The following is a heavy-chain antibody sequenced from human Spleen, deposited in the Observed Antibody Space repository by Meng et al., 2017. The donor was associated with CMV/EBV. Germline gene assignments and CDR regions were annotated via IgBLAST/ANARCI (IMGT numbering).Heavy chain of an antibody. V-gene: IGHV3-13*01. D-gene: IGHD3-3*01. CDR2: IATAGDT. J-gene: IGHJ4*02. CDR3: ARDVRSVLRFLGGFDD. Sequence: GGSLRLSCAASGFTFSNYDMHWVRQATGKGLEWVSAIATAGDTYYPGSVKGRFTISRENAKNSLYLQMNSLRAGDTAVYYCARDVRSVLRFLGGFDDWGQGTLVTVSS. CDR1: GFTFSNYD.